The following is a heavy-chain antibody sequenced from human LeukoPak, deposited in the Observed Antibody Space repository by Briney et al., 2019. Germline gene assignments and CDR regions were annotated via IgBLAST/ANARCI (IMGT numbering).Heavy chain of an antibody. CDR3: AKCRRYSSGWCNWLDP. V-gene: IGHV3-23*01. J-gene: IGHJ5*02. CDR1: GLTFRDAW. D-gene: IGHD6-19*01. CDR2: INGDTT. Sequence: GGSLRLSCVVSGLTFRDAWLSWVRQAPGKGLEWVSAINGDTTHYAGSVKGRFTISRDNSKNTLYLQLNSLGVEDTAVYFCAKCRRYSSGWCNWLDPWGQGTQVTVSS.